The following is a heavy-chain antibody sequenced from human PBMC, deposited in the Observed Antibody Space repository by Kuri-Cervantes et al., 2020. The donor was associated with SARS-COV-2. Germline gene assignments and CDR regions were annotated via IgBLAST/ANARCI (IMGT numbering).Heavy chain of an antibody. V-gene: IGHV3-11*06. CDR2: ISSSSSYT. J-gene: IGHJ6*02. Sequence: GESLKISCAASGFTFSNAWMNWVRQAPGKGLEWVSYISSSSSYTNYADSVKGRFTISRDNAKNSLYLQMNSLRAEDTAVYYCARDRRAHTNRLPGYSSGWHEVPFYYYYYGMDVWGQGTTVTVSS. CDR3: ARDRRAHTNRLPGYSSGWHEVPFYYYYYGMDV. CDR1: GFTFSNAW. D-gene: IGHD6-19*01.